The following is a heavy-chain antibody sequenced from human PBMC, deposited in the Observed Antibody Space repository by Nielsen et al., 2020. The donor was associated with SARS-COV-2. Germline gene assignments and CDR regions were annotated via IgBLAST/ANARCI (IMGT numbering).Heavy chain of an antibody. D-gene: IGHD3-22*01. V-gene: IGHV3-23*01. CDR3: AKVRSGSLP. CDR1: GFTVSSNY. CDR2: ISGSGGST. J-gene: IGHJ5*02. Sequence: GESLKISCAASGFTVSSNYMSWVRQAPGKGLEWVSAISGSGGSTYYADSVKGRFTISRDNSKNTLYLQMNSLRAEDTAVYYCAKVRSGSLPWGQGTLVTVSS.